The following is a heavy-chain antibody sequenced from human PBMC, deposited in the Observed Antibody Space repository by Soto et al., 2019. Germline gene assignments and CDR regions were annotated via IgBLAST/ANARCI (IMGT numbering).Heavy chain of an antibody. CDR3: ARHSNGTGWYFFNY. Sequence: GGSLRLSCAASGFTFSSYTMDGVLQAPGSALEWVSSISGSSSYIYYADAVKGRFTISRDNAKNSLYLQMNSLRAEDTAVYYCARHSNGTGWYFFNYWAQGTLVTVS. D-gene: IGHD6-19*01. CDR1: GFTFSSYT. CDR2: ISGSSSYI. J-gene: IGHJ4*02. V-gene: IGHV3-21*01.